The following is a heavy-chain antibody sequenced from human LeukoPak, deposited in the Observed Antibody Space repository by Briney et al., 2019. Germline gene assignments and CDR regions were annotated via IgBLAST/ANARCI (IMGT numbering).Heavy chain of an antibody. D-gene: IGHD3-9*01. V-gene: IGHV1-69*05. CDR2: IIPIFGTA. Sequence: ASVKVSCKASGGTFSIYAISWVRQAPGQGLEWMGGIIPIFGTANYAQKFQGRVTITTDESTSTAYMELSSLRSEDTAVYYCARSPFLTGYYNFDYWGQGTLVTVSS. CDR1: GGTFSIYA. CDR3: ARSPFLTGYYNFDY. J-gene: IGHJ4*02.